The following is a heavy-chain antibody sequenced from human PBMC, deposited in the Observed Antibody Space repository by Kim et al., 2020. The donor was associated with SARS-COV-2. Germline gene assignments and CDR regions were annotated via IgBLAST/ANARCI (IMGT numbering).Heavy chain of an antibody. J-gene: IGHJ6*02. CDR3: ARVLTPEEWLGSPYYYYGMDV. Sequence: GGSLRLSCAASGFTFSSYWMHWVRQAPGKGLVWVSRINSDGSSTSYADSVKGRFTISRDNAKNTLYLQMNSLRAEDTAVYYCARVLTPEEWLGSPYYYYGMDVWGQGTTVTVSS. CDR1: GFTFSSYW. D-gene: IGHD3-3*01. V-gene: IGHV3-74*01. CDR2: INSDGSST.